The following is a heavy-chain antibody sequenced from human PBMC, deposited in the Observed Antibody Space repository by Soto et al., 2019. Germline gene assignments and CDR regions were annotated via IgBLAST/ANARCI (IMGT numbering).Heavy chain of an antibody. Sequence: VGSLRLSCAASGFTFSSYAMSWVRQAPGKGLEWVSAISGSGGSTYYADSVKGRFTISRDNSKNTLYLQMNSLRAEDTAVYYCAKDRVFVVVPAAYGMDVWGQGTTVTVSS. CDR2: ISGSGGST. J-gene: IGHJ6*02. CDR3: AKDRVFVVVPAAYGMDV. D-gene: IGHD2-2*01. V-gene: IGHV3-23*01. CDR1: GFTFSSYA.